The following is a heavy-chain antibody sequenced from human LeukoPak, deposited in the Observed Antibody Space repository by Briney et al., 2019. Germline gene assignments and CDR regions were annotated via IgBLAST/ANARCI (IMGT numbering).Heavy chain of an antibody. CDR1: TDSISKSLYH. V-gene: IGHV4-39*07. J-gene: IGHJ4*02. D-gene: IGHD3-22*01. Sequence: SETLSLTWTVSTDSISKSLYHWAWVRQPPGKGLEWIAEIYYQGNTYYNPSLSGRVTISVDTSKNQFSLQLNAVTAAATALCFCASVKLGYYYDTNGYFDSWGQGIPVTVSS. CDR2: IYYQGNT. CDR3: ASVKLGYYYDTNGYFDS.